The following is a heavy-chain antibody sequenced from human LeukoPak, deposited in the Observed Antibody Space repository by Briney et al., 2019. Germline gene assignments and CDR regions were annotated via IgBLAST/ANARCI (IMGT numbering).Heavy chain of an antibody. J-gene: IGHJ4*02. V-gene: IGHV3-33*01. CDR2: IWYDGSNK. CDR1: GFTFSSYG. CDR3: ARGYDFRCGYYSYYFGY. D-gene: IGHD3-3*01. Sequence: GGSLRLSCAASGFTFSSYGMHWVRQAPGKGLEWVAVIWYDGSNKYYADSVKGRFTISRDNSKNTLYLQMNSLRAEDTAVYYCARGYDFRCGYYSYYFGYWGQGTLVTVSS.